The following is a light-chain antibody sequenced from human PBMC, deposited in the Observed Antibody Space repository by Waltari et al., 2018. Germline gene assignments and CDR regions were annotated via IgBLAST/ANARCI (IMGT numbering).Light chain of an antibody. CDR3: CSYAGSPTFVI. Sequence: QSALTQPASVSGSPGQSIPLSCTGTSSDFGSYNLVSWYQQPPGKAPRLMIYQVNKRPSGVSNRFSGSKSGNTASLTISGLQAEDEADYYCCSYAGSPTFVIFGGGSKLTVL. CDR1: SSDFGSYNL. V-gene: IGLV2-23*02. J-gene: IGLJ2*01. CDR2: QVN.